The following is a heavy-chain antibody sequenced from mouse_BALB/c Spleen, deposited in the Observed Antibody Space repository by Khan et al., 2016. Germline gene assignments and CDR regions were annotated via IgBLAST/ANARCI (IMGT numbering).Heavy chain of an antibody. CDR2: IDPANGNT. CDR3: ARSKYDNSDKGYTMDY. D-gene: IGHD2-1*01. J-gene: IGHJ4*01. V-gene: IGHV14-3*02. Sequence: VQLQQSGAELVKPGASVKLSCTATGFNIKDTYMHWVKQRPEQGLEWLGRIDPANGNTKYDPKFQGKATITADTSSNTAYLQLSSLTSEDNAVYYCARSKYDNSDKGYTMDYWDQETSVTVSS. CDR1: GFNIKDTY.